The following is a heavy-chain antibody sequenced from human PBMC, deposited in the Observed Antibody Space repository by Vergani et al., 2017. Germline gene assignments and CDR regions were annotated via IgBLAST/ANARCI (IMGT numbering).Heavy chain of an antibody. Sequence: QVQLQESGPGLVKPSETLSLTCAVSGYSISSGSYWGWLRQPPGKGLEWIGSIYHSGSTYYSPSLKSRVTMSVDTSKNQFSLKMRSVTAADTAVYYCARVEMASIGTDWGQGTLVTVSS. V-gene: IGHV4-38-2*01. CDR3: ARVEMASIGTD. CDR1: GYSISSGSY. J-gene: IGHJ4*02. D-gene: IGHD5-24*01. CDR2: IYHSGST.